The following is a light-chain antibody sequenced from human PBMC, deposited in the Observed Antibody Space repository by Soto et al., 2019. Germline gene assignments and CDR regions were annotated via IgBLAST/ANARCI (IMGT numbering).Light chain of an antibody. CDR2: GAS. V-gene: IGKV3-20*01. Sequence: EIVLTQSPGTLSLSPGERATLSCRASQSVSASFLAWYQQKPGQAPRLLIYGASSRATGIADRFSGSGSGKDFTLTISRLVPEDAAVYYCQQRGTFGQVTRLEIK. CDR3: QQRGT. J-gene: IGKJ2*02. CDR1: QSVSASF.